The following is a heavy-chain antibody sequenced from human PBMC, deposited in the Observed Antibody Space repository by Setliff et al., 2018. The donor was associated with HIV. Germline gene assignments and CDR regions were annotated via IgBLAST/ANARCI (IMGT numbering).Heavy chain of an antibody. J-gene: IGHJ4*02. CDR1: GGSISSYY. Sequence: SETLSLTCTVSGGSISSYYWSWIRQPAGKGLEWIGRIFSSGSTSYNSSLKSRVTMSVDTSKNQFSLRLASVTAADTAVYYCARDPVITMMVGPKFYFDYWGQGILVTSPQ. CDR2: IFSSGST. CDR3: ARDPVITMMVGPKFYFDY. V-gene: IGHV4-4*07. D-gene: IGHD3-22*01.